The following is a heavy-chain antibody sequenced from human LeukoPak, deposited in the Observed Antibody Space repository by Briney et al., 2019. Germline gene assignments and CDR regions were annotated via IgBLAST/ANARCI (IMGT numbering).Heavy chain of an antibody. D-gene: IGHD1-26*01. CDR3: ARGSGSNWFDP. V-gene: IGHV4-31*03. J-gene: IGHJ5*02. CDR2: IYYSGST. CDR1: GGSISSGGYY. Sequence: PSETLSLTCTVSGGSISSGGYYWSWIRQHPGKGLEWIGHIYYSGSTYYNPSLKSRLTISVDPSKTQFSLKLSSVTAADTAVYYCARGSGSNWFDPWGQGILVTVSS.